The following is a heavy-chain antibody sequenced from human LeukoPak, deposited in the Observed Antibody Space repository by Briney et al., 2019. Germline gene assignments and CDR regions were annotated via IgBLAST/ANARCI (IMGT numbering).Heavy chain of an antibody. CDR2: IYYSGST. D-gene: IGHD1-1*01. V-gene: IGHV4-39*01. CDR3: AKNCADY. J-gene: IGHJ4*02. CDR1: GCSISSSSYY. Sequence: SETLSLTCTVSGCSISSSSYYWGWMRQPPGKGLEWIGSIYYSGSTYYNPSLQSRVTISVDSSKNPFSLKLGSVTAADTAVYYCAKNCADYLGQGTLVTVSS.